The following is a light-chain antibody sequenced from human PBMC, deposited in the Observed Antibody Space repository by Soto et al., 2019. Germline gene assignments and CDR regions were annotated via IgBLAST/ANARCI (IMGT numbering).Light chain of an antibody. CDR3: QQYTGPPTT. CDR1: HTVSSSY. Sequence: EIILTQSPDTLSLSPGERATLSCRASHTVSSSYLAWCQQRPGQAPRLLIYGASTRAAGIPDRFSGSGSGTDFTLTITRLEPEDSAVYFCQQYTGPPTTFGQGTRLEIK. CDR2: GAS. V-gene: IGKV3-20*01. J-gene: IGKJ5*01.